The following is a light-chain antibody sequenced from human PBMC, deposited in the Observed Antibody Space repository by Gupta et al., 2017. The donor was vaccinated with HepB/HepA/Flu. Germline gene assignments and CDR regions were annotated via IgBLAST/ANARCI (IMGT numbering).Light chain of an antibody. V-gene: IGLV3-1*01. Sequence: SYELTQPPSVSVSPGQTASITCSGDNLGKHYVSWYQQKPGQSPFMVIYQDTKRPSGIPERFSGSSSGNTATLTISGTQTMDESDYYCQAWDDITMFGGGTRLTVL. J-gene: IGLJ3*02. CDR1: NLGKHY. CDR2: QDT. CDR3: QAWDDITM.